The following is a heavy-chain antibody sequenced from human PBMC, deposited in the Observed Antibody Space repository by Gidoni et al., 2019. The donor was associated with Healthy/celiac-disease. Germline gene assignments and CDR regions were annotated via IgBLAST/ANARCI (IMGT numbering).Heavy chain of an antibody. CDR3: ARGRTYYDFWSGYSGTKGAYYFDY. D-gene: IGHD3-3*01. Sequence: QVQLQQWGAGLLKPSETLSLTCAVYGGSFSGYYWSWIRQPPGKGLEWIGEINHSGSTNYNPSLKSRVTISVDTSKNQFSLKLSSVTAADTAVYYCARGRTYYDFWSGYSGTKGAYYFDYWGQGTLVTVSS. CDR1: GGSFSGYY. CDR2: INHSGST. J-gene: IGHJ4*02. V-gene: IGHV4-34*01.